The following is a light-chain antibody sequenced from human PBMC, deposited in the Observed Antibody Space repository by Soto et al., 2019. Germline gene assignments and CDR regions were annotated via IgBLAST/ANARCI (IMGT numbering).Light chain of an antibody. V-gene: IGKV3-15*01. J-gene: IGKJ4*01. CDR3: QQYNNWPLT. CDR1: QSISSN. Sequence: ETVMTQSASTLSASAGERATLSCWASQSISSNLAWFQQKPGQAPRLLIYDASTMATGFPARFSGSGYGTEFNLTISSLQSEDFAVYYCQQYNNWPLTFGGGTKVDIK. CDR2: DAS.